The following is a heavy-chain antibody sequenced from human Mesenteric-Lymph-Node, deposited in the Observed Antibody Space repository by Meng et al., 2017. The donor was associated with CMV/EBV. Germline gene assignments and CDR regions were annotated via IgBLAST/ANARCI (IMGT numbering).Heavy chain of an antibody. CDR2: IYYSGST. CDR3: ARDYYDSSGYSPPYYYYGMDV. V-gene: IGHV4-59*12. J-gene: IGHJ6*02. Sequence: SETLSLTCTVSGGSIGSYYWNWIRQPPGKGLEWIGYIYYSGSTSYNPSLKSRVTISLDTSKNQFSLKLSSVTAADTAVYYCARDYYDSSGYSPPYYYYGMDVWGQGTTVTVSS. CDR1: GGSIGSYY. D-gene: IGHD3-22*01.